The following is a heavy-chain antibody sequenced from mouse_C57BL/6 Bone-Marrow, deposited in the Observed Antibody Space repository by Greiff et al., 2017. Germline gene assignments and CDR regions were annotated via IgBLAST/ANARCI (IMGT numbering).Heavy chain of an antibody. CDR1: GFSLTSYA. CDR3: SRNGGYSFDY. J-gene: IGHJ2*01. V-gene: IGHV2-9-1*01. Sequence: VQLQESGPGLVAPSQSLSITCTVSGFSLTSYAISWVRQPPGKGLEWLGVIWTGGGTHYNSALKSRLSISKDNSKSQVFLKMNSLQTDDTARYYCSRNGGYSFDYWGQGTTLTVSS. CDR2: IWTGGGT.